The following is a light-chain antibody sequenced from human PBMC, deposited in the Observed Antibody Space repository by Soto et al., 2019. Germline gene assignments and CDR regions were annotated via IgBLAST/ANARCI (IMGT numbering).Light chain of an antibody. CDR3: GSWDSSLSAYV. CDR1: SSNIGGNS. J-gene: IGLJ1*01. CDR2: DDD. Sequence: QSVRKQPPSVSAAPGQKVTISCSGSSSNIGGNSVSWYQQLPGTAPKLLIYDDDKRPSGIPDRFSGSKSGTSATLGITGFQTGDEADYYCGSWDSSLSAYVFATGTKVTVL. V-gene: IGLV1-51*01.